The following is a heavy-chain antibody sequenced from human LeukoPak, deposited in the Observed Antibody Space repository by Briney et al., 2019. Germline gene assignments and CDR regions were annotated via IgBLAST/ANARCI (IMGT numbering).Heavy chain of an antibody. V-gene: IGHV4-39*01. J-gene: IGHJ4*02. CDR3: ARASMIRGVTVDY. D-gene: IGHD3-10*01. CDR2: IYHSGYT. Sequence: PSETLSLTCTVSGGSINSSSYYWGWIRQPPGEALEWIGSIYHSGYTYYNPSLKSRITISVDTSKSQFSLKLSSVTAADTAVYYCARASMIRGVTVDYCGQGNLVTVSS. CDR1: GGSINSSSYY.